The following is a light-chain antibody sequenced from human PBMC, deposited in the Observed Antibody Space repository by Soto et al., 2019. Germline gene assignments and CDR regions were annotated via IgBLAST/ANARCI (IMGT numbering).Light chain of an antibody. CDR1: QSGSDSY. J-gene: IGKJ5*01. CDR3: QHYGETPIT. V-gene: IGKV3-20*01. CDR2: DAS. Sequence: EIVLTQSPGTLSLSPGERATLSCRASQSGSDSYLAWYQQKPGQPPRLLIYDASYRATGIPARFSGSGSGTDFTLTISRLEPEDFAVYYCQHYGETPITFGLGTRLEIK.